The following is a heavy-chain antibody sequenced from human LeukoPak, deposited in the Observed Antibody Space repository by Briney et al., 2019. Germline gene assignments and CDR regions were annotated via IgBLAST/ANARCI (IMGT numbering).Heavy chain of an antibody. Sequence: ASVKVSCKASGYTFTSYAISWVRQAPGQGLEWMGWISADNGNTDYAQRFQGRVTMTTDTSTSTAYMELRSLRSDDTAVYYCAGGRTDIVVVPATLRNYYFDYWGQGTLVTVSS. CDR1: GYTFTSYA. CDR2: ISADNGNT. D-gene: IGHD2-2*01. V-gene: IGHV1-18*01. CDR3: AGGRTDIVVVPATLRNYYFDY. J-gene: IGHJ4*02.